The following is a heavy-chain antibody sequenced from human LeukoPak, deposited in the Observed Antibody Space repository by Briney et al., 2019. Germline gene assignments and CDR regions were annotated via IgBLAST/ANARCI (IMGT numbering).Heavy chain of an antibody. CDR2: ISSSSSYI. CDR1: GFTFSSYS. Sequence: GGSLRLSCAASGFTFSSYSMNWVRQAPGKGLEWVSSISSSSSYIYYADSVKGRFTISRDNAKNSLYLQMNSLRAEDTAVYYCARDYYGSGSYSNVFDYWGQGTLVTVSS. D-gene: IGHD3-10*01. CDR3: ARDYYGSGSYSNVFDY. J-gene: IGHJ4*02. V-gene: IGHV3-21*01.